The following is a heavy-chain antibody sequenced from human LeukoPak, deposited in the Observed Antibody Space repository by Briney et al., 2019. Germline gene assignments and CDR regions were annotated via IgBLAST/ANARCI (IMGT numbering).Heavy chain of an antibody. D-gene: IGHD3/OR15-3a*01. J-gene: IGHJ4*02. CDR3: ARAAPVAYFGPGYDQSFEY. CDR1: GYTFTSNS. V-gene: IGHV1-8*02. Sequence: GASVKVSCNASGYTFTSNSSSWVLQASGQGLEWMGWMNPNSGNTGYAQKFQGRVIMTTNTSMITAYMELRGLRSEDTAIYYCARAAPVAYFGPGYDQSFEYWGQGTVVAVTS. CDR2: MNPNSGNT.